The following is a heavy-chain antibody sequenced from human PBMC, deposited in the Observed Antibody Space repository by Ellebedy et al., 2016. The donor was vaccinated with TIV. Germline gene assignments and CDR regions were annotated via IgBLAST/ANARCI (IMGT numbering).Heavy chain of an antibody. V-gene: IGHV4-38-2*02. J-gene: IGHJ4*02. CDR2: ISHSGST. D-gene: IGHD6-13*01. CDR3: ARDREQQLVYIRQAYFDY. Sequence: SETLSLXXTVSDYSISSNYYWGCIRQPPGKGLEWIGSISHSGSTYYNPSLKSRVTMSLDTSKNQFSLNLSSVTAADTAVYYCARDREQQLVYIRQAYFDYWGQGTLVTVSS. CDR1: DYSISSNYY.